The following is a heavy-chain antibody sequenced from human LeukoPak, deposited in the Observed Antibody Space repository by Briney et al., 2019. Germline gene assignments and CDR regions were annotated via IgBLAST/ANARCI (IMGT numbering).Heavy chain of an antibody. CDR2: ISGSGGST. CDR3: AKGLHWFDP. D-gene: IGHD3-16*01. CDR1: GFTFSSYA. J-gene: IGHJ5*02. V-gene: IGHV3-23*01. Sequence: PGGSLRLSWAASGFTFSSYAMSWVRQARGKGLGWVSAISGSGGSTYYADSVEGRFTISRDNSKNTLYLQMNSLRAEDTAVYYCAKGLHWFDPWGQGTLVTVSS.